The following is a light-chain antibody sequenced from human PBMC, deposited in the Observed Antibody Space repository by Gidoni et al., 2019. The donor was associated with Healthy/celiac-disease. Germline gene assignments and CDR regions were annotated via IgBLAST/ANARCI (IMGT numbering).Light chain of an antibody. Sequence: DIRMTQSPSSLSASVGDRVTITCRASQSISSYLNWYQQKPGKAPKLLIYAASSLQSGVPSRFSGSGSGTDFTLTISSLQPEDFATYYCQQSYSTPYITFXPXTKVDIK. CDR2: AAS. V-gene: IGKV1-39*01. CDR1: QSISSY. J-gene: IGKJ3*01. CDR3: QQSYSTPYIT.